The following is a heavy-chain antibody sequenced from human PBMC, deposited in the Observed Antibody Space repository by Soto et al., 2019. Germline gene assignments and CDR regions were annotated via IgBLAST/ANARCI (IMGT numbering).Heavy chain of an antibody. CDR2: IHYSGRT. J-gene: IGHJ4*02. D-gene: IGHD5-18*01. CDR3: ARPYVDTSMAPFYY. Sequence: SETLSLTCTVSGDSIISGGCFWGWVRQPPGRGLEWIGRIHYSGRTFDNPSLKSRLTMSVDTSRNQFSLKLASVAAADTPMYHCARPYVDTSMAPFYYWGQGTLVTVFS. CDR1: GDSIISGGCF. V-gene: IGHV4-39*01.